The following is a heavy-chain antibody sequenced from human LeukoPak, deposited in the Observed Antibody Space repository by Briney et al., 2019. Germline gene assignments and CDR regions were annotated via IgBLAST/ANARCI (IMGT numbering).Heavy chain of an antibody. V-gene: IGHV3-11*01. Sequence: GGSLRLSCAASGFTFSDYNMRWIRQAPGKGLEWVSSISRSGSTKYYADSVKGRFTISRDNAKNSLFLQMNSLRAEDTAVYYCARGHPSSSWYHAYYYYMDVWGKGTTVTVSS. CDR3: ARGHPSSSWYHAYYYYMDV. CDR1: GFTFSDYN. D-gene: IGHD6-13*01. J-gene: IGHJ6*03. CDR2: ISRSGSTK.